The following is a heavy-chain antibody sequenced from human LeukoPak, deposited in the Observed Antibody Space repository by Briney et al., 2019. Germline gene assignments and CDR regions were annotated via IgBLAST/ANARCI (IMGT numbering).Heavy chain of an antibody. CDR3: ARDSRVHTPSVTGPFDY. J-gene: IGHJ4*02. D-gene: IGHD4-17*01. CDR2: ISSSSSYI. V-gene: IGHV3-21*01. Sequence: GGSLRLSCAASGFTFSSYSMNWVRQAPGKGLEWVSSISSSSSYIYYADSVKGRFTISRDNAKNSLYLQMNSLRAEDTAVYYCARDSRVHTPSVTGPFDYWGQGTLVTVSS. CDR1: GFTFSSYS.